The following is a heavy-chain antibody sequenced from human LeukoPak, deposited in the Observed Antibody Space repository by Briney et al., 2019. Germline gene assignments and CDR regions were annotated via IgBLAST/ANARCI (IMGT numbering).Heavy chain of an antibody. D-gene: IGHD3-10*01. CDR1: GFTVSSNY. J-gene: IGHJ5*02. CDR2: IYSGGST. Sequence: PGGSLRLSCAASGFTVSSNYMSWVRQAPGKGLEWVSVIYSGGSTYYADSVKGRFTISRDNSKNTLYPQMNSLRAEDTAVYYCAREIGSGSYQSWFDPWGQGTLVTVSS. V-gene: IGHV3-66*01. CDR3: AREIGSGSYQSWFDP.